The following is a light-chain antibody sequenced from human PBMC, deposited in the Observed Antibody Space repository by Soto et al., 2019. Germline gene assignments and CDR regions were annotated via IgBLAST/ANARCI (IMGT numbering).Light chain of an antibody. J-gene: IGLJ2*01. CDR2: EVN. V-gene: IGLV2-8*01. CDR3: SSYTGSNKV. Sequence: QSALTQPPSASGSPGQSVTISCTGTSSDVGGYNYVSWYQQHPGKAPKLMIYEVNKRPSGVPDRFSGSKSGNTASLTVSGLQAEDEADYYYSSYTGSNKVFGGGTKVTVL. CDR1: SSDVGGYNY.